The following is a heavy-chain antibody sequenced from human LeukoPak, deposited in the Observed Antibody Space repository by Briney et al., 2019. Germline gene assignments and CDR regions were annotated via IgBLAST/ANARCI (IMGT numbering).Heavy chain of an antibody. CDR1: GFTFGYYN. CDR3: ARLYSSGRYANAFDI. J-gene: IGHJ3*02. D-gene: IGHD6-19*01. CDR2: IRSIGDR. V-gene: IGHV3-13*01. Sequence: GGSLRLSCTASGFTFGYYNRHWVRQATGKGLEWVSAIRSIGDRFYSGSVKGRFTISRENAKNTFYLEMNCLRVGDTAVYYCARLYSSGRYANAFDIWGQGTVVTVSS.